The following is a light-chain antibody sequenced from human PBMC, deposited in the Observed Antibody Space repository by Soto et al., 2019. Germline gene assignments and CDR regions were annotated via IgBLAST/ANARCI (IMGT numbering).Light chain of an antibody. CDR1: QSVSSN. Sequence: EIVMTQSRATLSVSPGERATLSCRASQSVSSNLAWYQQKPGQAPRLLIYGASTRATGIPARFSGSGSGTEFTLTISSLQSEDFAVYSCQQYNNWPPLTFGGGTKVDI. J-gene: IGKJ4*01. V-gene: IGKV3-15*01. CDR2: GAS. CDR3: QQYNNWPPLT.